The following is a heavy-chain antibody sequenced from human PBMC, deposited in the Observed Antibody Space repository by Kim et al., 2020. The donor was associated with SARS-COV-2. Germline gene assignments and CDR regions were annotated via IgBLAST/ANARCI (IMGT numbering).Heavy chain of an antibody. Sequence: GGSLRLSCAASGFTFASYWMGWVRQAPGKGLEWVANIKQDGSEKYYVDSVKGRFTISRDNAKNSLYLQINSLRAEDTAVYYCARIAGSPRSYWAFDCWGPGTLVTVSS. CDR2: IKQDGSEK. CDR3: ARIAGSPRSYWAFDC. J-gene: IGHJ4*02. D-gene: IGHD1-26*01. CDR1: GFTFASYW. V-gene: IGHV3-7*01.